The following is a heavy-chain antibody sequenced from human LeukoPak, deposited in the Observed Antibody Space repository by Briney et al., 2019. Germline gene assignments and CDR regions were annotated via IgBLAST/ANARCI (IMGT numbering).Heavy chain of an antibody. Sequence: GGSLRLSCAASGFTFSSYTMNWVRQAPGKGLEWVAIISYDGSNEYYADSVKGRFTISRDNAKTSLYLQMNSLRAEDTAVYYCARDLSGVTGYTYGRGIDYWGQGTLVTVSS. D-gene: IGHD5-18*01. CDR1: GFTFSSYT. J-gene: IGHJ4*02. CDR2: ISYDGSNE. V-gene: IGHV3-30*04. CDR3: ARDLSGVTGYTYGRGIDY.